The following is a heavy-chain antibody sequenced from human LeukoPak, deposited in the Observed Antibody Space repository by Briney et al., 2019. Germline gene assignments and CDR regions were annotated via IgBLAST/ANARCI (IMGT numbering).Heavy chain of an antibody. Sequence: GESLKISCKDSGYSFTSNWISWVRQMPGKGLEWMGRIDPSDSYTNYSPSFQGHVTISADKSIGTAYLQWSSLKASDTAMYYCARQPEGTWFDPWGQGTLVTVSS. D-gene: IGHD1-1*01. J-gene: IGHJ5*02. CDR2: IDPSDSYT. V-gene: IGHV5-10-1*01. CDR1: GYSFTSNW. CDR3: ARQPEGTWFDP.